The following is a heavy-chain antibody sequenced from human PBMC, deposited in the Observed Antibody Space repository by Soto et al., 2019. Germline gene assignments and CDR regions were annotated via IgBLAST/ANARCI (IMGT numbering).Heavy chain of an antibody. V-gene: IGHV3-23*01. Sequence: GGSLRLSCVSSGFTFSSYAMSWVRRAPGKGLEWVSAISGTGGSIYYADSVKGRFTISRDNSKNTLYLQINSLRAEDTAVYYCAKGTRSVADSQFDYWGRGTLVTVSS. CDR2: ISGTGGSI. CDR1: GFTFSSYA. J-gene: IGHJ4*02. CDR3: AKGTRSVADSQFDY. D-gene: IGHD6-19*01.